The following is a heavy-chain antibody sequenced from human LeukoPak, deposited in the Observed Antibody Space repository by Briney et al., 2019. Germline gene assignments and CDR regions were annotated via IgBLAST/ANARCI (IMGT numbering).Heavy chain of an antibody. Sequence: GASVKVSCKASGYTFTRYYFHWVRQAPGQGLEWMGIINPSGGSTSYAQKFQGRVTMTRDMSTSTVYMELSSLRSEDTAVYYCAREGCTNGVCYGITRPLGWFDPWGQGTLVTVSS. CDR3: AREGCTNGVCYGITRPLGWFDP. CDR1: GYTFTRYY. V-gene: IGHV1-46*01. D-gene: IGHD2-8*01. CDR2: INPSGGST. J-gene: IGHJ5*02.